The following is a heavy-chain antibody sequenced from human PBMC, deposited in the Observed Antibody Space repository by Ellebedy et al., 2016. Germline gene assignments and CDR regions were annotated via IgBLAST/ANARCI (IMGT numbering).Heavy chain of an antibody. CDR1: GGPISSSSHY. CDR2: IYYSGST. Sequence: SETLSLTCTVSGGPISSSSHYWGWIRQPPGKGLEWIGNIYYSGSTYYNPSLKSRVTISVDTSKNQFSLKLSSVTAADTAVYYCARLQKSYEYVWGTYRYTFDYWGQGTLVTVSS. CDR3: ARLQKSYEYVWGTYRYTFDY. D-gene: IGHD3-16*02. J-gene: IGHJ4*02. V-gene: IGHV4-39*01.